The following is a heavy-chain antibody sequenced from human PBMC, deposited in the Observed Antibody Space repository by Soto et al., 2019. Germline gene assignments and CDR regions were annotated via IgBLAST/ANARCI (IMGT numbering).Heavy chain of an antibody. CDR2: IIPIFGTA. CDR1: GGTFSSYA. J-gene: IGHJ6*02. V-gene: IGHV1-69*13. D-gene: IGHD3-3*01. CDR3: ARAFGLVIGAGYYYYGMDV. Sequence: SVKVSCKASGGTFSSYAISWARQAPEQGLEWMGGIIPIFGTANYAQKFQGRVTITADESTSTAYMELRSLRSEDTAVYYCARAFGLVIGAGYYYYGMDVWGQGTTVTVS.